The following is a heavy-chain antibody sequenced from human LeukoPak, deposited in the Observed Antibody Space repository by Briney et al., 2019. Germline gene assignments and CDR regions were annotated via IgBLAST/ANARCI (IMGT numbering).Heavy chain of an antibody. CDR2: ISATGGST. D-gene: IGHD2/OR15-2a*01. Sequence: PGGSLRLSCAGSGFIFSSYAMHWVRRAPGKGLEWISAISATGGSTHYADSVKGRFTISRDNPKNTLYLQLNSLGVEDTAIYYCAKLPRAGRILTISLESWGQGTLVTVSS. CDR3: AKLPRAGRILTISLES. V-gene: IGHV3-23*01. J-gene: IGHJ4*02. CDR1: GFIFSSYA.